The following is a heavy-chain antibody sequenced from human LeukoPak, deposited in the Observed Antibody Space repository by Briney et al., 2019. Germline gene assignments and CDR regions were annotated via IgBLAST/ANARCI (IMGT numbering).Heavy chain of an antibody. CDR1: GYTFTSYD. V-gene: IGHV1-8*01. CDR2: MNPNSGNT. Sequence: GASVKVSCXASGYTFTSYDINWVRQATGQGLEWMGWMNPNSGNTGYAQKFQGRVTMTRNTSISTAYMELSSLRSEDTAVYYCARGPYSSSWYHSPDWFDPWGQGTLVTVSS. J-gene: IGHJ5*02. CDR3: ARGPYSSSWYHSPDWFDP. D-gene: IGHD6-13*01.